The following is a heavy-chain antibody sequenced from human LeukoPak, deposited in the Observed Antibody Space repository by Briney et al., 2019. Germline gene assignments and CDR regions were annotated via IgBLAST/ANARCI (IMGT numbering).Heavy chain of an antibody. CDR2: IYSGGST. Sequence: PGGSLRLSCAASGFTVSSNYMSWVRQAPGKGLEWVSVIYSGGSTYYADSVKGRFTISRDNSKNTLYLQMNCLRAEDTAVYYRARATMIVPLFDYWGQGTLVTVSS. CDR3: ARATMIVPLFDY. J-gene: IGHJ4*02. CDR1: GFTVSSNY. V-gene: IGHV3-53*01. D-gene: IGHD3-22*01.